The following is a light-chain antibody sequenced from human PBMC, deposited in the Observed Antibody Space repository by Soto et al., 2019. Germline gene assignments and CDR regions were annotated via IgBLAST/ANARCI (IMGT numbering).Light chain of an antibody. CDR3: QQRSNWPPTLT. CDR1: QSVSSY. CDR2: DAS. Sequence: EIVMTQSPATLSLSPEERATLSCRASQSVSSYLAWYQQKPGQAPRLLIYDASNRATGIPARFSGSGSGTDFTLTISSLEPEDFGVYYCQQRSNWPPTLTFGGGTKVEIK. V-gene: IGKV3-11*01. J-gene: IGKJ4*01.